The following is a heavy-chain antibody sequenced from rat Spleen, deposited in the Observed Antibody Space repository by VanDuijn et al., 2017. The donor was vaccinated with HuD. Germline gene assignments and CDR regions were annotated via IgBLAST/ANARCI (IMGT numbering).Heavy chain of an antibody. CDR2: IRYNGDT. CDR1: GFSLTNYS. D-gene: IGHD5-1*01. CDR3: AINWEADY. Sequence: QVQLKESGPGLVQSSQTLSLTCTVSGFSLTNYSIHWVRQPPGKGLEWMGRIRYNGDTSYNSVLKTRLTISRDTSKNQVFLKLNSLQTEDTAMYFCAINWEADYWGQGVMVTVSS. V-gene: IGHV2-63*01. J-gene: IGHJ2*01.